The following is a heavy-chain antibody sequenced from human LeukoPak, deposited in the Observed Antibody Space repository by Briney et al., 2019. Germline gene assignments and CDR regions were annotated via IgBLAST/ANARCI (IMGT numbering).Heavy chain of an antibody. CDR1: GYTFTSYA. Sequence: ASVKVSCKASGYTFTSYAMHWVRQAPGQRLEWMGWINAGNGNTKYSQEFQGRVTITRDTSASTAYMELSSLRSEDMAVYYCARAGLGGDLAYYYMDVWGKGTTVTVSS. D-gene: IGHD3/OR15-3a*01. V-gene: IGHV1-3*03. CDR2: INAGNGNT. CDR3: ARAGLGGDLAYYYMDV. J-gene: IGHJ6*03.